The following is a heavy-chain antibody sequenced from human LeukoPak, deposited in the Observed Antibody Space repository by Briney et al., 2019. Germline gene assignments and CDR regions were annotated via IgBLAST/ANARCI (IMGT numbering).Heavy chain of an antibody. CDR2: IKSKTDGGTT. Sequence: GGSLRLSCAASGFTLSNAWMSWVRQAPGKGLEWVGRIKSKTDGGTTDYAAPVKGRFTISRDDSKNMLYLQMNSLKTEDTAVYYCTTWRWGVPAAYWGQGTLVTVSS. J-gene: IGHJ4*02. CDR3: TTWRWGVPAAY. CDR1: GFTLSNAW. V-gene: IGHV3-15*01. D-gene: IGHD2-2*01.